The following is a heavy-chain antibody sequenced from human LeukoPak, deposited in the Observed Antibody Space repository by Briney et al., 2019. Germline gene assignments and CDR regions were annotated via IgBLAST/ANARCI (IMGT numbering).Heavy chain of an antibody. V-gene: IGHV1-69*13. J-gene: IGHJ4*02. CDR3: ARDDPHYGSGSLFDY. D-gene: IGHD3-10*01. CDR1: GGTFSSYA. CDR2: IIPIFGTA. Sequence: SVKVSCKASGGTFSSYAISWVRQAPGQGLEWMGGIIPIFGTANYAQKFQGRVTITADESTSTAYMELSSLRSEDTAVYYCARDDPHYGSGSLFDYWGQGTLVTVSS.